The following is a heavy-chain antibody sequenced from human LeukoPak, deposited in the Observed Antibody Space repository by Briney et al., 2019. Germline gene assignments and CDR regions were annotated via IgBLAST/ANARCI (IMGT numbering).Heavy chain of an antibody. D-gene: IGHD3-10*01. V-gene: IGHV3-21*01. J-gene: IGHJ4*02. CDR2: ITSSSSYI. Sequence: PGGSLRLSCAASGFTLSSYTMNWVRQAPGKGLEWVSSITSSSSYIYYADSVKGRFTISRDNAKKSLYLQMNSLRAEDTAVYYCARGRDGSGSYYNSYWGQGTLVTVSS. CDR1: GFTLSSYT. CDR3: ARGRDGSGSYYNSY.